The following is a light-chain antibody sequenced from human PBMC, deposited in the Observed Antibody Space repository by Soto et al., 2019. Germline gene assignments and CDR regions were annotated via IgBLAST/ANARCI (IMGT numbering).Light chain of an antibody. J-gene: IGKJ1*01. V-gene: IGKV3-15*01. Sequence: EIVMTQSPATLSVSPGESVTLSCRASQSVSSNLAWYRQKPGQAPRLRIYGASTRATGIPAKFSGSASGTEFTLNLSSLQSEDFAVYYCQRYNKWPPWTFGQGTKVEIK. CDR2: GAS. CDR3: QRYNKWPPWT. CDR1: QSVSSN.